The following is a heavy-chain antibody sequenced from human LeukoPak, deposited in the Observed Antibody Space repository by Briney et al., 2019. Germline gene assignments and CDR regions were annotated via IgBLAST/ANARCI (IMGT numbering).Heavy chain of an antibody. D-gene: IGHD4-23*01. CDR2: IKSKTDGGTT. CDR1: GFTFDNAW. CDR3: TTSVYGGNPGGWFDP. V-gene: IGHV3-15*01. J-gene: IGHJ5*02. Sequence: PGGSLCFSCAASGFTFDNAWWGCVRQAPGKGLEWVGRIKSKTDGGTTDYAAPVKGRFTISRDDSKNTLSLQMNSRKTEDTAVYYCTTSVYGGNPGGWFDPWGEGNLVTVSS.